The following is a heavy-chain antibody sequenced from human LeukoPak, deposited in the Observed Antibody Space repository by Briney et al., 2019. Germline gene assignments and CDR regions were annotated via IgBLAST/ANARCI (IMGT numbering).Heavy chain of an antibody. CDR3: ARDRATVTTYYYYYYMDV. V-gene: IGHV1-46*01. D-gene: IGHD4-11*01. CDR2: ISPSGGST. CDR1: GYTFTSNY. J-gene: IGHJ6*03. Sequence: GASVKVSCKAFGYTFTSNYMHWVRQAPGQGPEWMGVISPSGGSTTYAQKFQGRVTMTRDMSTSTVYMELSSLRSEDTAVYYCARDRATVTTYYYYYYMDVWGKGTTVTVSS.